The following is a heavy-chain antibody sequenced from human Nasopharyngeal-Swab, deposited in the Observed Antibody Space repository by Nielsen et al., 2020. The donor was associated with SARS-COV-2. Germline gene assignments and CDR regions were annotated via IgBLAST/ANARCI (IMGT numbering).Heavy chain of an antibody. D-gene: IGHD6-13*01. Sequence: GGSLRLSCAASGFTFSSYWMSWVRQAPGKGLEWVANIKQDGSEKYYADSVKGRFTISRDNSKNTLYLQMNSLRAEDTAVYYCARESSAAGLYFDYWGQGTLVTVSS. J-gene: IGHJ4*02. V-gene: IGHV3-7*01. CDR1: GFTFSSYW. CDR2: IKQDGSEK. CDR3: ARESSAAGLYFDY.